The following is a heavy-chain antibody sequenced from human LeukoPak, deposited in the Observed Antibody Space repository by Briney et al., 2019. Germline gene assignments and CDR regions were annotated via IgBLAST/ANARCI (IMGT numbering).Heavy chain of an antibody. CDR3: ARGWYVDS. Sequence: SETLSLTCTVSGGSISNYYWSWIRQPPGKGLEWIGYIHYSGNTNYNPSLKSRVTISIDTSKNQFSLKLSSVTAADTAVYYCARGWYVDSWGQGTLVTVSS. CDR1: GGSISNYY. V-gene: IGHV4-59*01. D-gene: IGHD6-19*01. CDR2: IHYSGNT. J-gene: IGHJ4*02.